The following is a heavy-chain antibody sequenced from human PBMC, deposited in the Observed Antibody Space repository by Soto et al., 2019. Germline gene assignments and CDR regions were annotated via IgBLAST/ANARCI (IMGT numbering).Heavy chain of an antibody. J-gene: IGHJ5*02. V-gene: IGHV3-30*04. CDR1: GFTFSTYA. CDR2: TSYDGRNK. D-gene: IGHD3-16*01. Sequence: PGGSLRLSCAASGFTFSTYAMHWVRQAPGKGLEWVAVTSYDGRNKYYADSVRGRFTISRDSSKKTLYLQMNSLRGEDTALYYCAISPAGGPAPGQQYHWFDPWGQGTLVTVSP. CDR3: AISPAGGPAPGQQYHWFDP.